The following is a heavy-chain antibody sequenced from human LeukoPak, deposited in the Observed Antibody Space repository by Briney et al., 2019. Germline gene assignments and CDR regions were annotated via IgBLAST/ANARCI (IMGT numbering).Heavy chain of an antibody. J-gene: IGHJ4*02. CDR3: VKAGGPYYYESSGYPAFDY. Sequence: PGGSLRLSCAASGFTFSSYGMHWVRQAPGKGLEWVAFIRHDGSNKYYADSVKGRFTISRDNSKNTLYLQMNSLRAEDTAVYYCVKAGGPYYYESSGYPAFDYWGQGTLVSVSS. CDR1: GFTFSSYG. CDR2: IRHDGSNK. V-gene: IGHV3-30*02. D-gene: IGHD3-22*01.